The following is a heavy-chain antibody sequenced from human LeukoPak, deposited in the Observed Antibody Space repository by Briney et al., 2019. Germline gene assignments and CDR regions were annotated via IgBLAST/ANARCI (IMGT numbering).Heavy chain of an antibody. CDR3: ARAGYSSGWSLPVYYYYMDV. D-gene: IGHD6-19*01. Sequence: ASVKVSCKASGYTFTSYDINWVRQATGQGLEWMGWMNPNSGNTGYAQKFQGRVTMTRNTSISTAYMELSSLRSEDTAVYYCARAGYSSGWSLPVYYYYMDVWGKGTTVTISS. V-gene: IGHV1-8*01. CDR2: MNPNSGNT. CDR1: GYTFTSYD. J-gene: IGHJ6*03.